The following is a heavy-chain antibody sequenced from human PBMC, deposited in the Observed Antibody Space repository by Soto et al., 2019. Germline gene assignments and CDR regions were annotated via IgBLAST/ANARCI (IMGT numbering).Heavy chain of an antibody. CDR2: IYATGTT. D-gene: IGHD1-1*01. CDR3: VRDGTKTLRDWFDP. V-gene: IGHV4-4*07. CDR1: CASIRGFY. Sequence: PSETLSVTCTVSCASIRGFYWSWIRKSAGKGLEWIGRIYATGTTDYNPSLKSRVMMSVDTSKKQFSLKLRSVTAADTAVYYCVRDGTKTLRDWFDPWGQGISVTVSS. J-gene: IGHJ5*02.